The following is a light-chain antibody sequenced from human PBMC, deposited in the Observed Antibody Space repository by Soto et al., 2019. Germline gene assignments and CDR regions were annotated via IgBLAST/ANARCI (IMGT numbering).Light chain of an antibody. V-gene: IGKV3-20*01. Sequence: IVLTQSPGTLSLSPGAGATLSCRASQSVTSNYLAWYQQKPGQAPRLLIFGASIRDTGIPDRFSGSGSGTDFTLTISRLESEDFAVYYCQQYGSSPGTFGQGTKVDIK. CDR3: QQYGSSPGT. J-gene: IGKJ1*01. CDR1: QSVTSNY. CDR2: GAS.